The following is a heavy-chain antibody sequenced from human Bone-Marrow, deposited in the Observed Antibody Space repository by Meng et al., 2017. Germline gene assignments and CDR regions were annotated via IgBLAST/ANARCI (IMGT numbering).Heavy chain of an antibody. V-gene: IGHV3-11*01. CDR2: ISSSGSTI. J-gene: IGHJ4*02. Sequence: GGSLRLSCAASGFTFSDYYMSWIRQAPGKGLEWVSYISSSGSTIYYADSVKGRFTISRDNAKNSLYLQMNSLRAEDTAMYYCARDEDISAAGKLFGDYWGQGTLVTVSS. D-gene: IGHD6-13*01. CDR3: ARDEDISAAGKLFGDY. CDR1: GFTFSDYY.